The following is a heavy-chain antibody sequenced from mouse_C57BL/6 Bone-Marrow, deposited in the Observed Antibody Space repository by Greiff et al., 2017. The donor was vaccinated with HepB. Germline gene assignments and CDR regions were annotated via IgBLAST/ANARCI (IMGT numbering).Heavy chain of an antibody. CDR1: GFTFSSYA. J-gene: IGHJ2*01. CDR3: ARDYDGYSLDY. V-gene: IGHV5-4*01. CDR2: ISDGGSYT. Sequence: EVMLVESGGGLVKPGGSLKLSCAASGFTFSSYAMSWVRQTPEKRLEWVATISDGGSYTYYPDNVKGRFTISRDNAKNNLYLQMSHLKSEDTAMYYCARDYDGYSLDYWGQGTTLTVSS. D-gene: IGHD2-3*01.